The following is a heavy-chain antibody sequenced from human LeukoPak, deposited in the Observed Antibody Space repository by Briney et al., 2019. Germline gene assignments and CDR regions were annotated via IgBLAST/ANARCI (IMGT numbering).Heavy chain of an antibody. CDR3: ASQLGGTTFH. V-gene: IGHV4-59*01. J-gene: IGHJ4*02. Sequence: SETLSLTCTVSGGSISGYYWSWIRQPPGKELEWIGYIYYNGNTNYNPSLKSRVTMSVDTSKNQFSLRLNSVTAAETAVYYCASQLGGTTFHWGQGTLVTVSS. D-gene: IGHD1/OR15-1a*01. CDR2: IYYNGNT. CDR1: GGSISGYY.